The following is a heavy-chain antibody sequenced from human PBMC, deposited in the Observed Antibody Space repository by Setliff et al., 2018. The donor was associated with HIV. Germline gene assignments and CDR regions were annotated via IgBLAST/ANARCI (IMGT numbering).Heavy chain of an antibody. Sequence: SETLSLTCTVSGGSIRSHYWNWIRQSPGKGLEWIGYIHYRGSTNYNPSLKSRVIISVDMSKDQFSLKLTSVTAADTAVYYCARDFEASYCGGDCYSGWFDSWGQGILVTVSS. J-gene: IGHJ5*01. CDR2: IHYRGST. CDR1: GGSIRSHY. V-gene: IGHV4-59*11. D-gene: IGHD2-21*01. CDR3: ARDFEASYCGGDCYSGWFDS.